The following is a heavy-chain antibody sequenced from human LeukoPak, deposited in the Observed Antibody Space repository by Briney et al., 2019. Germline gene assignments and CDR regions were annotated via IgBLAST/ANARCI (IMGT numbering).Heavy chain of an antibody. CDR3: ASPYCSSTSCYENWFDP. CDR1: GGSFSGYY. CDR2: INHSGST. D-gene: IGHD2-2*01. Sequence: SETLSLTCAVYGGSFSGYYWSWIRQPPGKGLEWIGEINHSGSTNYNPSLKSRVTISVDTSKNQFSLKLSSVTAADTAVYYCASPYCSSTSCYENWFDPWGQGTLVTVFS. J-gene: IGHJ5*02. V-gene: IGHV4-34*01.